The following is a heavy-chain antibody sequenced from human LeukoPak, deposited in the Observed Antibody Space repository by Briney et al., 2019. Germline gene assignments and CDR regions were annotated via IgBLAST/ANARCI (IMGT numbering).Heavy chain of an antibody. CDR3: AREKYSGSYSLDYFDY. CDR2: IYYSGST. Sequence: SQTLSLTCTVSGGSISSGDYYWSWIRQPPGKGLEWIGYIYYSGSTNYNPSLKSRVTISVDTSKNQFSLKLSSVTAADTAVYYCAREKYSGSYSLDYFDYWGQGTLVTVSS. J-gene: IGHJ4*02. CDR1: GGSISSGDYY. D-gene: IGHD1-26*01. V-gene: IGHV4-61*08.